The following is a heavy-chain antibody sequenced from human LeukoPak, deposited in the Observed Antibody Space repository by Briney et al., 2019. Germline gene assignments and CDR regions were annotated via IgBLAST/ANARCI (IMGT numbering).Heavy chain of an antibody. V-gene: IGHV4-4*07. D-gene: IGHD4-17*01. CDR1: GGSISSYY. CDR3: ARVATVTSYYYGMDV. CDR2: IYTSGST. Sequence: SETLSLTCTVSGGSISSYYWSWIRQPAGKGLEWIGRIYTSGSTNYNPSLKSRVTISVDTSKNQFSLKLSSVTAADTAVYYCARVATVTSYYYGMDVWGQGTTVTVSS. J-gene: IGHJ6*02.